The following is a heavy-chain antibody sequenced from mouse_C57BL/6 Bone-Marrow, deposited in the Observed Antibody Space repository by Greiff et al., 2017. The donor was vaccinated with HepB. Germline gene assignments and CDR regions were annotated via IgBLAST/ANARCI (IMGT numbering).Heavy chain of an antibody. Sequence: VKLQESGPGLVQPSQSLSITCTVSGFSLTSYGVHWVRQSPGKGLEWLGVIWRGGSTDYNAAFMFRLSITKDNSKSQVFFKMNSLQADDTAIYYCAQGNGNDWYFDVWGTGTTVTVSS. CDR1: GFSLTSYG. J-gene: IGHJ1*03. CDR3: AQGNGNDWYFDV. CDR2: IWRGGST. V-gene: IGHV2-5*01. D-gene: IGHD2-1*01.